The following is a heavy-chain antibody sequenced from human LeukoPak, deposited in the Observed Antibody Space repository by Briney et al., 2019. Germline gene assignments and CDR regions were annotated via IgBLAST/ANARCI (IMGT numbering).Heavy chain of an antibody. Sequence: ASVKVSCKASGGTFSSYAISWVRQAPGQGLEWMGRIIPIFGTANYAQKFQGRVTITTDESTSTAYMELSSLRSEDTAVYYCARVMYYDSSGLDYAFDIWGQGTVVTVSS. CDR3: ARVMYYDSSGLDYAFDI. V-gene: IGHV1-69*05. J-gene: IGHJ3*02. D-gene: IGHD3-22*01. CDR2: IIPIFGTA. CDR1: GGTFSSYA.